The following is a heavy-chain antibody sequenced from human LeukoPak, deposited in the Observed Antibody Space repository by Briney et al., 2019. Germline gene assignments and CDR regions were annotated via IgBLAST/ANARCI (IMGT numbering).Heavy chain of an antibody. Sequence: GGSLRLSCAASGFTFSSYAMHWVRQAPGKGLEWVAVISYDGSNKYYADSVKGRFTISRDNSKNTLYLQMNSLRAEDTAVYYCARERGSSGYYYVGPYYYYGMDVWGQGTTVTVSS. CDR1: GFTFSSYA. V-gene: IGHV3-30-3*01. CDR2: ISYDGSNK. CDR3: ARERGSSGYYYVGPYYYYGMDV. D-gene: IGHD3-22*01. J-gene: IGHJ6*02.